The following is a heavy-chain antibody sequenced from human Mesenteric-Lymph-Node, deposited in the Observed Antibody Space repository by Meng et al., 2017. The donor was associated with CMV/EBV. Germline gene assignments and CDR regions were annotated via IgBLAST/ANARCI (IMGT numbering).Heavy chain of an antibody. CDR2: IYSGGST. CDR1: GFTVSSNH. V-gene: IGHV3-66*02. CDR3: ARGPVHPFDY. Sequence: ETLSLTCAASGFTVSSNHMSWVRQAPGKGLEWVSVIYSGGSTYYADSVKGRFTISRDNSKNTLYLQMNSLRAEDAAVYYCARGPVHPFDYWGQGTLVTVSS. D-gene: IGHD1-1*01. J-gene: IGHJ4*02.